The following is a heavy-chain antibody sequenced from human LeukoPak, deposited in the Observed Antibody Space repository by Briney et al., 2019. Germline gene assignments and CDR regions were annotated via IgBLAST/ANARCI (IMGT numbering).Heavy chain of an antibody. D-gene: IGHD3-3*01. J-gene: IGHJ4*02. CDR3: ASYDFWSGYPHY. CDR2: IYYGGST. Sequence: PSETLSLTCTVSGGSISSYYWSWIRQPPGKGLEWIGYIYYGGSTNYNPSLKSRVTISVDTSKNQFSLKLSSVTAADTAVYYCASYDFWSGYPHYWGQGTLVTVSS. V-gene: IGHV4-59*01. CDR1: GGSISSYY.